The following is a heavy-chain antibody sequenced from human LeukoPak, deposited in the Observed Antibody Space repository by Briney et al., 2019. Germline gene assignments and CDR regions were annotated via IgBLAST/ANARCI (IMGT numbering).Heavy chain of an antibody. D-gene: IGHD1-26*01. J-gene: IGHJ3*02. Sequence: SETLSLTCAVYGGSFSGYYWGWIRQPPGKGLEWIGSIYHSGSTYYNPPLKSRVTISVDTSKNQFSLKLSSVTAADTAVYYCAREDAVGAYDAFDIWGQGTMVTVSS. CDR2: IYHSGST. V-gene: IGHV4-38-2*02. CDR1: GGSFSGYY. CDR3: AREDAVGAYDAFDI.